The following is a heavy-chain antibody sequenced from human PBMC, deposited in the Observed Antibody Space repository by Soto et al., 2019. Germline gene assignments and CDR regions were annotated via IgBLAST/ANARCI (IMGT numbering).Heavy chain of an antibody. CDR1: GGSISSYY. CDR3: ARFGPDGGSSGYYSSFDY. J-gene: IGHJ4*02. CDR2: IYYSGST. V-gene: IGHV4-59*01. Sequence: QVQLQESGPGLVKPSETLSLTCTVSGGSISSYYWSWIRQPPGKGLEWIGYIYYSGSTDYNPSLKSRVTMSVDTSKNQFSLKLSSVTAEDTAVYYCARFGPDGGSSGYYSSFDYWGQGTLVTVSS. D-gene: IGHD6-19*01.